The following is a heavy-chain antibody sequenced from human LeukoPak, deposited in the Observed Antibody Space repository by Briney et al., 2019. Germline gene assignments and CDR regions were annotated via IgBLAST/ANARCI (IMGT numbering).Heavy chain of an antibody. CDR1: GYTFTSYY. J-gene: IGHJ5*02. CDR3: ARAQWELSPQWGWFDP. D-gene: IGHD1-26*01. CDR2: INPSGGST. V-gene: IGHV1-46*01. Sequence: ASVKVSCKASGYTFTSYYMHWVRQAPGQGLEWMGIINPSGGSTSYAQKFQGRVTMTRDMSTSTVYMELSSLRSEDTAVYYCARAQWELSPQWGWFDPWGQGTLVTVSS.